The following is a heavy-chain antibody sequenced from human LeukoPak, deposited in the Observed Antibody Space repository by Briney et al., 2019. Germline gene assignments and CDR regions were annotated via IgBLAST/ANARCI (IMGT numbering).Heavy chain of an antibody. CDR3: ARGTFGELLLDY. Sequence: ASVKVSCKASGYTLTSYDINWVRQATGQGLEWMGWMNPNSGNTGYALKFQCRVTMTRNTSISTAYMELSSLRSEDTAVYYCARGTFGELLLDYWGQGTLVTVSS. D-gene: IGHD3-10*01. V-gene: IGHV1-8*01. J-gene: IGHJ4*02. CDR1: GYTLTSYD. CDR2: MNPNSGNT.